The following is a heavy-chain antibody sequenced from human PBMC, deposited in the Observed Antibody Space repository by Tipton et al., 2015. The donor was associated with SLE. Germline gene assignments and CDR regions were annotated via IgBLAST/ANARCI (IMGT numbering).Heavy chain of an antibody. Sequence: GLVKPSETLSLICTVSGGSISSHYWSWVRQAPGKGLEWIAYLHYSGSTNYNPSLKSRVTISVETSKNQFSLNLRSVTAADTAVYYCAGAWEGYCSGGSCSVLDYWGQGTLVTVSS. V-gene: IGHV4-59*11. D-gene: IGHD2-15*01. CDR1: GGSISSHY. J-gene: IGHJ4*02. CDR2: LHYSGST. CDR3: AGAWEGYCSGGSCSVLDY.